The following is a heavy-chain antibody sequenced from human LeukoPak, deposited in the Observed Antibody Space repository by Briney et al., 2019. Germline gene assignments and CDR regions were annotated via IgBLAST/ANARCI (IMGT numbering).Heavy chain of an antibody. J-gene: IGHJ4*02. CDR3: AKDYYDTYQYY. V-gene: IGHV3-23*01. CDR2: ISGSGGST. CDR1: GFTFSSCA. D-gene: IGHD3-22*01. Sequence: GGSLTLSCAASGFTFSSCAMIWVRQAPGKGLEWVSAISGSGGSTYYADSVKGRFTISRDNSKNTLYLQMNSLRADDTAVYYCAKDYYDTYQYYWGQGTLVTVSS.